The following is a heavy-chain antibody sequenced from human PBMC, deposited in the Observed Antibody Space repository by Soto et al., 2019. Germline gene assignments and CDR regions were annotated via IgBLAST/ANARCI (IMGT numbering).Heavy chain of an antibody. D-gene: IGHD1-1*01. J-gene: IGHJ6*02. CDR1: GGTFSSYA. V-gene: IGHV1-69*01. Sequence: QVQLVQSGAEVKKPGSSVKVSCKASGGTFSSYAISWVRQAPGQGLEWMGGIIPIFVTANYAQKFQGRVTITADESTSRASMELSSLRSEDTAVYYCARGVVQEDDYSYYGMDVWGQGTTVTVSS. CDR2: IIPIFVTA. CDR3: ARGVVQEDDYSYYGMDV.